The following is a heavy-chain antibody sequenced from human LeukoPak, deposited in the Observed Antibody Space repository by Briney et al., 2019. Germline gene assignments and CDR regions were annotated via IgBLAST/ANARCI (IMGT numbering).Heavy chain of an antibody. D-gene: IGHD2-8*01. V-gene: IGHV3-48*01. CDR2: ISSSSSTI. CDR1: GFTFSSYS. Sequence: GGSLRLSCAASGFTFSSYSMNWVRQAPGKGLEWVSYISSSSSTIYYADSVKGRFTISRDNAKNSLYLQMNNLRSDDTAVYYCARDIVLISSYYYYYMDVWGKGTTVTVSS. J-gene: IGHJ6*03. CDR3: ARDIVLISSYYYYYMDV.